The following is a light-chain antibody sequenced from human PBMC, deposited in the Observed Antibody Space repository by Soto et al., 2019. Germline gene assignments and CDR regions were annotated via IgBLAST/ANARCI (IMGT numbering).Light chain of an antibody. J-gene: IGKJ1*01. V-gene: IGKV3-15*01. CDR3: QQYNNWPLTWT. CDR1: HSISSN. CDR2: GAS. Sequence: EIVMTQSPATLSVSTGERANLSCRASHSISSNLAWYQQKPGQAPRLLIYGASTRATGIPARFSGSGSGTEFTLTISSLQSEDFAVYYCQQYNNWPLTWTFGQGTKVDIK.